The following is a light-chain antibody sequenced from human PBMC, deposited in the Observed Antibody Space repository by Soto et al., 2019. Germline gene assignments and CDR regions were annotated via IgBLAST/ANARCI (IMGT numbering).Light chain of an antibody. CDR2: GVY. CDR1: SDDIGTYEY. Sequence: QSVLTQPASVSGSPGQSITISCTGSSDDIGTYEYISWHQHHPGKAPKLILFGVYDRPSGVSNRFSGSKSAYTASLTISGLQPEDEAHYYCSSYTSTNNLGVFGGGTKLTVL. CDR3: SSYTSTNNLGV. V-gene: IGLV2-14*01. J-gene: IGLJ2*01.